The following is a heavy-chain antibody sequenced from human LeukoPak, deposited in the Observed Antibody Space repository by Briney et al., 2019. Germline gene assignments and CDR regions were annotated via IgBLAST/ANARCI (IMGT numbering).Heavy chain of an antibody. Sequence: GGSLRLSCAASGFTFTSHGMHWVRQAPGKGLEWVADTSYDGSKKDYADSVKGRFTISRDDSENTVYLQMNSLRTEDTAVYHCARDRSGTYSVDYWGLGTLVTISS. V-gene: IGHV3-30*04. CDR2: TSYDGSKK. J-gene: IGHJ4*02. CDR3: ARDRSGTYSVDY. CDR1: GFTFTSHG. D-gene: IGHD1-26*01.